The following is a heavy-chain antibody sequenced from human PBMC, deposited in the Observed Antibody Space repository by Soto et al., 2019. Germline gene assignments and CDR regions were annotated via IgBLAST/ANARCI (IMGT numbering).Heavy chain of an antibody. Sequence: SETLSLTCTVSGGSITNSYYFWNWVRQSPGKGLEWIGEAHHSGRTNYNPSLKSRVTISVDRSQNHFSLQLTSVTAADTAVYYCARSEATALDFWGHGTLVTVSS. J-gene: IGHJ4*01. CDR1: GGSITNSYYF. CDR3: ARSEATALDF. CDR2: AHHSGRT. V-gene: IGHV4-4*02.